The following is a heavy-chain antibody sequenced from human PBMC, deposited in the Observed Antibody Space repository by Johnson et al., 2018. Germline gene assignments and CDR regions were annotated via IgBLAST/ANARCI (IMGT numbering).Heavy chain of an antibody. V-gene: IGHV1-69*01. J-gene: IGHJ6*02. D-gene: IGHD2-2*01. CDR1: GGTFSSYA. CDR3: ARGEDIVVVPADPYYYYGMDV. CDR2: IIPIFATT. Sequence: VQLLESGAEVKKPGSSVKVSCKASGGTFSSYAISWVRQAPGQGLGWMGGIIPIFATTNSAQKFQGRVTITADESTSTVYMEQSSLRSEDTAVYYSARGEDIVVVPADPYYYYGMDVWGQGTTVTVSS.